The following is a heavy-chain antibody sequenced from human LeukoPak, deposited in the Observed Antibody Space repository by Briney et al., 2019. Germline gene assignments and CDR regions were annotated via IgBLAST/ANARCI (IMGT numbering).Heavy chain of an antibody. CDR1: GFTFSSYA. CDR3: AREYYYGSGSYYGSYYYSMDV. J-gene: IGHJ6*04. Sequence: GGSLRLSCAASGFTFSSYAMHWVRQAPGKGLEWVAVISYDGSNKYYADSVKGRFTISRDNSKNTLYLQMNSLRAEDTAVYYCAREYYYGSGSYYGSYYYSMDVWGKGTTVTVSS. D-gene: IGHD3-10*01. V-gene: IGHV3-30*04. CDR2: ISYDGSNK.